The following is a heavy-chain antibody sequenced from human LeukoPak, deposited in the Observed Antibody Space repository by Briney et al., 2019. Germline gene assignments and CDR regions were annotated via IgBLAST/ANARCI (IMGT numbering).Heavy chain of an antibody. D-gene: IGHD6-13*01. CDR1: GFTLSSYW. V-gene: IGHV3-7*01. J-gene: IGHJ4*02. CDR3: ARDIAPAGLFFDY. CDR2: IKYDGSEK. Sequence: PGGSPRLSCAASGFTLSSYWMSWVRQAPGKGLEWMPNIKYDGSEKDYVDSVKGRFTIPRDNAKNSLYLQMNSLRAEDTAVYYCARDIAPAGLFFDYWGQGTLVTVSS.